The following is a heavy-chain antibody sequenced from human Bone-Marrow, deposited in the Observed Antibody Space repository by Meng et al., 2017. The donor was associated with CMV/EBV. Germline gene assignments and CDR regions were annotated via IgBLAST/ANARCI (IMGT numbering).Heavy chain of an antibody. CDR1: GYTFTGYY. J-gene: IGHJ4*02. Sequence: ASVKVSCKASGYTFTGYYMNWVRQAPGQGLEWMGWINPNSGVTNYAQKFQGRVTMTWNTSISTAYMELSSLRSGDTAVYYCARYSSIPLDFWGQGTLVTVSS. D-gene: IGHD6-13*01. CDR2: INPNSGVT. CDR3: ARYSSIPLDF. V-gene: IGHV1-2*02.